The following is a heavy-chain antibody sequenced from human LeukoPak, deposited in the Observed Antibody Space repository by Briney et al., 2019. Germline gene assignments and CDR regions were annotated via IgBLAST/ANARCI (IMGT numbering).Heavy chain of an antibody. CDR2: ISAYNGNT. D-gene: IGHD3-9*01. J-gene: IGHJ3*02. V-gene: IGHV1-18*01. CDR3: ARDILTGYNDAFDI. Sequence: GSVKVSCKASGYTSTSYGISWVRQAPGQGLGWMGWISAYNGNTNYAQKLQGRVTMTTDTSTSTAYMELRSLRPEDPAVYYRARDILTGYNDAFDIWGQGTMVTVSS. CDR1: GYTSTSYG.